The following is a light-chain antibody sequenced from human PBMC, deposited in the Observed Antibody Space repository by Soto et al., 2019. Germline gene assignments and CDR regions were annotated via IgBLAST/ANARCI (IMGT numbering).Light chain of an antibody. CDR2: GNN. CDR3: QSYDSSLSAYV. CDR1: SSNIGAGYD. J-gene: IGLJ1*01. V-gene: IGLV1-40*01. Sequence: QAVVAQPPSVSGAPGQTVTISCTGSSSNIGAGYDLHWYQQLPGTAPKLLLYGNNNRPSGVPDRFSGSKSGTSASLAITGLQAEDEADYYCQSYDSSLSAYVFGTGTKLTVL.